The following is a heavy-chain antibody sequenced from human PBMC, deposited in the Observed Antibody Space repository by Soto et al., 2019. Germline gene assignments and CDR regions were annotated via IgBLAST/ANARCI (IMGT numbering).Heavy chain of an antibody. CDR3: ARHNHLDYGDYGFVNYYYYMDV. CDR2: IYPGDSDT. D-gene: IGHD4-17*01. J-gene: IGHJ6*03. CDR1: GYSFTSYW. V-gene: IGHV5-51*01. Sequence: GESLKISCKGSGYSFTSYWIGWVRQMPGKGLEWMGIIYPGDSDTRYSPSFQGQVTISADKSISTAYLQWSSLKASDTAMYYCARHNHLDYGDYGFVNYYYYMDVWGKGTTVTVSS.